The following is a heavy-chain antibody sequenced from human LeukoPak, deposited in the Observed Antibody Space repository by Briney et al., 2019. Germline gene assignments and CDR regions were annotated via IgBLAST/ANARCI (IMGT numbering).Heavy chain of an antibody. D-gene: IGHD3-10*01. CDR1: GGTFSSYA. CDR3: ARNGRGFGELLSPGGYYYYGMDV. Sequence: VASVKVSCKASGGTFSSYAISWVRQAPGQGLEWMGRIIPILGIANYAQKFQGRVTITADKSTSTAYMELSSLRSEDTAVYYCARNGRGFGELLSPGGYYYYGMDVWGQGTTVTVSS. V-gene: IGHV1-69*04. CDR2: IIPILGIA. J-gene: IGHJ6*02.